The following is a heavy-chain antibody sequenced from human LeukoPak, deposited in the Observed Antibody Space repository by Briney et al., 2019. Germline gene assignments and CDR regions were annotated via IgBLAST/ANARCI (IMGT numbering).Heavy chain of an antibody. V-gene: IGHV4-34*01. CDR3: ARGKYYYGSGSYYKFAYYFDY. CDR1: GGSFSGYY. J-gene: IGHJ4*02. D-gene: IGHD3-10*01. CDR2: INHSGST. Sequence: PSETLSLTCAVYGGSFSGYYWSRIRQPPGKGLEWIGEINHSGSTNYNPSLKSRVTISVDTSKNQFSLKLSSVTAADTAVYYCARGKYYYGSGSYYKFAYYFDYWGQGTLVTVSS.